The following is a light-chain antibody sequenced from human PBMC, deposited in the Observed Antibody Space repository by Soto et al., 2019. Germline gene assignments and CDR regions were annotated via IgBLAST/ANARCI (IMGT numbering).Light chain of an antibody. CDR2: GAS. V-gene: IGKV3-20*01. CDR3: QQYGSSPET. J-gene: IGKJ1*01. Sequence: EIVLTQSPGTLSLSPGGRATLSCRASQSVSGSYLAWYQQKPGQAPRLLIYGASSRATGIPDRFSGSGSGTDFTLTISRLEPEDSAVYYCQQYGSSPETFGQGTKLEIK. CDR1: QSVSGSY.